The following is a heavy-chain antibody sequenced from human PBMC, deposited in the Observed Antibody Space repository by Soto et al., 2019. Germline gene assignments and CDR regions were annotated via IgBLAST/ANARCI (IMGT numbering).Heavy chain of an antibody. CDR1: GGTFSSYA. CDR2: IIPIFGTA. CDR3: ARAGFGDYVWGSYRYFDY. Sequence: GASVKVSCKASGGTFSSYAISWVRQAPGQGLEWMGGIIPIFGTANYAQKFQGRVTITADESTSTAYMELSSLRSEDTAVYYCARAGFGDYVWGSYRYFDYWGQGTLVTVSS. V-gene: IGHV1-69*13. D-gene: IGHD3-16*02. J-gene: IGHJ4*02.